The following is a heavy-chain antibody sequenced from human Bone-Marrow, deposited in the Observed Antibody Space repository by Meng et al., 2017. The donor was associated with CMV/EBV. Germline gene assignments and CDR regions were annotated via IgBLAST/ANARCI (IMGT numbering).Heavy chain of an antibody. CDR2: ISHAGTT. V-gene: IGHV4-39*07. CDR3: ARGRSTMVRGVIIDY. D-gene: IGHD3-10*01. CDR1: GGSISNTGHF. Sequence: SETLSLTCNLSGGSISNTGHFWGWIRQPPGKGLQWIATISHAGTTFYNPSLKSRVTISVDTSKNQFSLKLSSVTAADTAVYYCARGRSTMVRGVIIDYWGQGTLVTVSS. J-gene: IGHJ4*02.